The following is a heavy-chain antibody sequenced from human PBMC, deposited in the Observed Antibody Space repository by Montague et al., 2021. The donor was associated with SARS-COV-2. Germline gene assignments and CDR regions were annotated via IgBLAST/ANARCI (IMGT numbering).Heavy chain of an antibody. CDR1: GFTLNNFG. D-gene: IGHD3-10*01. Sequence: SLRLSCAASGFTLNNFGMHWVRQAPGQGLEWVAVISYEGSIQYYADSVKGRFTIPRDWSKSTLYLQMSSLRAEDTAVYYCAKDATIFWFERGRGTFDYWGRGTLVAVSS. CDR3: AKDATIFWFERGRGTFDY. J-gene: IGHJ4*02. CDR2: ISYEGSIQ. V-gene: IGHV3-30*18.